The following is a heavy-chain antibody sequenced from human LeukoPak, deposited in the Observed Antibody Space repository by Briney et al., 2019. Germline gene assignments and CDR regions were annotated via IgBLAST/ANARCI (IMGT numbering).Heavy chain of an antibody. V-gene: IGHV3-21*01. CDR3: ARDKQYQPLSYAFDI. Sequence: GGSLRLSCAASGFTFSSYSMNWVRQAPGKGLEWVSSISSSSSYIYYADSVKGRFTISRDNAKNSLYLQMNSLRAEDTAVYYCARDKQYQPLSYAFDIWGQGTMVTVSS. J-gene: IGHJ3*02. CDR2: ISSSSSYI. CDR1: GFTFSSYS. D-gene: IGHD2-2*01.